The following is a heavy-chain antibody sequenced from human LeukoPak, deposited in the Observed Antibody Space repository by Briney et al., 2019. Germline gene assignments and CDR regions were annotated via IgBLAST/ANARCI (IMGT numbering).Heavy chain of an antibody. CDR3: ARDYSGYEIDY. CDR2: IYYSGST. D-gene: IGHD5-12*01. Sequence: SETLSLTCTVSGGSISSYYWSWIRQPPGKGLEWIGYIYYSGSTNYNPSLKSRVTISVDTSKNQFSLKLSSVTAADTAVYYCARDYSGYEIDYWGQGTLVTVSS. J-gene: IGHJ4*02. V-gene: IGHV4-59*12. CDR1: GGSISSYY.